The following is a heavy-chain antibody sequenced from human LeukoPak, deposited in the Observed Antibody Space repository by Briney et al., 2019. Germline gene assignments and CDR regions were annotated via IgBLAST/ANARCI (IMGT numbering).Heavy chain of an antibody. CDR3: ARRGLDFWSGYYLPFDY. CDR1: GGSLSSGDYY. CDR2: IYYSGST. J-gene: IGHJ4*02. V-gene: IGHV4-30-4*01. Sequence: PSETLSLTCTVSGGSLSSGDYYWSWIRQPPGKGLEWIGYIYYSGSTYYNPSLKSRVTISVATSKNQFSLKLSSVTAADTAVYYCARRGLDFWSGYYLPFDYWGQGTLVTVSS. D-gene: IGHD3-3*01.